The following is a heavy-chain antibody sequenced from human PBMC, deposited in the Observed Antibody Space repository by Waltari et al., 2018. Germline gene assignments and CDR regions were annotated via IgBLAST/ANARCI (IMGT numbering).Heavy chain of an antibody. CDR2: IYTSGST. Sequence: QVQLQESGPGLVKPSQTLSLTCTVSGGSISSGSYYWSWIRQPAGKGLEWIGYIYTSGSTNHNPSLKSRVTISVDTSKNQFSLKLSSVTAADTAVYYCAREDGLRIDYWGQGTLVTVSS. D-gene: IGHD3-16*01. J-gene: IGHJ4*02. V-gene: IGHV4-61*09. CDR1: GGSISSGSYY. CDR3: AREDGLRIDY.